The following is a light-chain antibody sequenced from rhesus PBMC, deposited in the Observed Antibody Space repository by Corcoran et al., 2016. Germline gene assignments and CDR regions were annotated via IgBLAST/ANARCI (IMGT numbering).Light chain of an antibody. CDR3: QQYNDWIFT. J-gene: IGKJ3*01. V-gene: IGKV3-35*01. Sequence: EIVLTQSPATLSLSPGERAALSCRASQSVSSNLAWYQQKPGQVPRLLIYSASNRAPGIPDRFSGSGSGTDFTLTISSLEPEDVGVYYCQQYNDWIFTFGPGTKVDIK. CDR1: QSVSSN. CDR2: SAS.